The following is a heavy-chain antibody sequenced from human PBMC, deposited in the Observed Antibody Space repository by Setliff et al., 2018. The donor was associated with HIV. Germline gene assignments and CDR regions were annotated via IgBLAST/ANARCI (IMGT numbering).Heavy chain of an antibody. CDR3: MRWGLPYAIDY. D-gene: IGHD2-21*02. J-gene: IGHJ4*02. CDR2: IYHSGTT. Sequence: ASETLSLTCAVSGYSISSGYYWGWIRQTPGKGLEWIGSIYHSGTTYYNPSLRSRVTISVGTSKNQFSLKLSSVTAADTAVYYCMRWGLPYAIDYWGQGMLVTVSS. V-gene: IGHV4-38-2*01. CDR1: GYSISSGYY.